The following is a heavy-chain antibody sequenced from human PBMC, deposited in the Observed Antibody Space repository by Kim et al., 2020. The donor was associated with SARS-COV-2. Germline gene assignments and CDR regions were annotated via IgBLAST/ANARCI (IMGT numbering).Heavy chain of an antibody. J-gene: IGHJ4*02. D-gene: IGHD4-17*01. V-gene: IGHV1-8*01. Sequence: YAPKSRCRVTIPTDTFKSTVYMELSSLRPEDTAVYYCARGRGTTVTPLDYWGQGTLVTVSS. CDR3: ARGRGTTVTPLDY.